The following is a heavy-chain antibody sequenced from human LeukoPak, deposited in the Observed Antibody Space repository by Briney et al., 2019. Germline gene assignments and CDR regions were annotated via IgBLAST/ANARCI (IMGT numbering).Heavy chain of an antibody. CDR1: GFTFSSYS. J-gene: IGHJ1*01. CDR3: ARDLMGASTAYFHH. D-gene: IGHD1-26*01. CDR2: ISSSSRYV. Sequence: PGGSLRLSCAASGFTFSSYSMNWVRQAPGKGLEWVSSISSSSRYVYYAGSVKGRFTISRDDAKNSLYLQMDSLRAEDTAAYYCARDLMGASTAYFHHWGQGSLVTVSS. V-gene: IGHV3-21*01.